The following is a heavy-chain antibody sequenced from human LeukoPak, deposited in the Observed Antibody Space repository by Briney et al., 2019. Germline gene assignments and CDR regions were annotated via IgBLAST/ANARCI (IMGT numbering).Heavy chain of an antibody. CDR3: ARDVYEPEDTADY. CDR1: GFTFSSYG. D-gene: IGHD2/OR15-2a*01. J-gene: IGHJ4*02. V-gene: IGHV3-30*02. Sequence: PGGSLRLSCAASGFTFSSYGMHWGRKAPGKRLEWVAFIRDDGGNKYYADSVKGRSTISRDNSETTLYLQMNSLRAEATTVYYSARDVYEPEDTADYWGQGTLVTVSS. CDR2: IRDDGGNK.